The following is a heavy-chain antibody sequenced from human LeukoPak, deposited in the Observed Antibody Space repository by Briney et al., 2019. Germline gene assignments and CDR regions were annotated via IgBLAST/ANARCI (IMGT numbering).Heavy chain of an antibody. D-gene: IGHD3-10*01. Sequence: GGSLRLSCAASGFTFSSYGMHWVRQAPGKGLEWVAVISYDGSNKYYADSVKGQFTISRDNSKNTLYLQMNSLRAEDTAVYYCAKEPGLYYGSGSYLYYYGMDVWGQGTTVTVSS. CDR2: ISYDGSNK. CDR1: GFTFSSYG. CDR3: AKEPGLYYGSGSYLYYYGMDV. V-gene: IGHV3-30*18. J-gene: IGHJ6*02.